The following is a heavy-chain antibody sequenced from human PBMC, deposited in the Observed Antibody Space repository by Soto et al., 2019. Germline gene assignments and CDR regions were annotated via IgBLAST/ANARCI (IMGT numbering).Heavy chain of an antibody. J-gene: IGHJ6*02. CDR3: ARDTAAAGGYYGMDV. CDR1: GYTCTSYA. Sequence: QVQLVQSGAEVKKPGASVKVSCKASGYTCTSYAMHWVRQAPGQRLEWMGWINAGNGNTKYSQKFQGRVTITRDTSASTAYMELSSLRSEDTAVYYCARDTAAAGGYYGMDVWGQGTTVTVSS. D-gene: IGHD6-13*01. V-gene: IGHV1-3*01. CDR2: INAGNGNT.